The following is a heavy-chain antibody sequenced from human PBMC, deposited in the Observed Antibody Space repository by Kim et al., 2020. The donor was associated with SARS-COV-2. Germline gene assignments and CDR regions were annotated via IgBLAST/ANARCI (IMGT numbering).Heavy chain of an antibody. Sequence: GGSLRLSCVASGITFSNHEMSWVRQAPGKGLEWLSYINTSGTTKYYADSVKGRFTIYRDNAKNSLFLQMNSLRAEDTAAYYCAIRLGGDMNFYYYGLDVWGQGIMVTVSS. CDR1: GITFSNHE. V-gene: IGHV3-48*03. J-gene: IGHJ6*02. CDR3: AIRLGGDMNFYYYGLDV. D-gene: IGHD2-21*02. CDR2: INTSGTTK.